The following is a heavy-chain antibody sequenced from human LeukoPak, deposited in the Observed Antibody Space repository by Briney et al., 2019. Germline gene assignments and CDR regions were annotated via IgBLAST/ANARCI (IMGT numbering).Heavy chain of an antibody. CDR3: AYTVAPSREFDP. D-gene: IGHD5-12*01. CDR1: AFTFSSYG. V-gene: IGHV3-30*02. Sequence: GGSLRLSCAASAFTFSSYGMQWVRQVPGKGLEWVAFNRYDGSNKYYADSVKGRFTISRDNSKNTLYLQMNSLRADDTAVYYCAYTVAPSREFDPWGQGTLVTVSS. J-gene: IGHJ5*02. CDR2: NRYDGSNK.